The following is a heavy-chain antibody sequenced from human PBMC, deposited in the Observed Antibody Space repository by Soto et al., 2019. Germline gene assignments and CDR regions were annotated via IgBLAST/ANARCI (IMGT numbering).Heavy chain of an antibody. Sequence: SETLSLTCTVSGGSVSSYYWSWIRQPAGKGLEWIGRFYTSGNTNYNPSLKSRVTMSLDTSKNQFSLKLCSVTAADSAVYFCASDSTGWFAPWGQGTRVTVSA. CDR3: ASDSTGWFAP. D-gene: IGHD7-27*01. CDR2: FYTSGNT. CDR1: GGSVSSYY. J-gene: IGHJ5*02. V-gene: IGHV4-4*07.